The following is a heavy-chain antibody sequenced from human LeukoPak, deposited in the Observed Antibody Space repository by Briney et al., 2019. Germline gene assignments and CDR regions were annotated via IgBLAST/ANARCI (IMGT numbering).Heavy chain of an antibody. J-gene: IGHJ6*02. CDR2: INPSGGST. CDR3: ARGALTDYYYYYGMDV. Sequence: APVKVSCKASGYTFTSYYMHWVRQAPGQGLEWMGIINPSGGSTSYAQKFQGRVTMTRDTSTSTVYMELSSLRSEDTAVYYCARGALTDYYYYYGMDVWGQGTTVTVSS. V-gene: IGHV1-46*01. CDR1: GYTFTSYY.